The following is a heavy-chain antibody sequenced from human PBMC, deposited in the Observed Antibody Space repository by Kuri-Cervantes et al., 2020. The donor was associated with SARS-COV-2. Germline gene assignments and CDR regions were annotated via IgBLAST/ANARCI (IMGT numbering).Heavy chain of an antibody. V-gene: IGHV3-30*03. J-gene: IGHJ6*02. CDR1: GFTFSSYG. D-gene: IGHD1-1*01. Sequence: GGSLRLSCAASGFTFSSYGMHWVRQAPGKGLEWVAVISYDGSNKYYADSVKGRFTISRDNSKNTLYLQMNSLRAEDTAVYYCARDKLERDGDRRYYYYYGMDVWGQGTTVTVSS. CDR3: ARDKLERDGDRRYYYYYGMDV. CDR2: ISYDGSNK.